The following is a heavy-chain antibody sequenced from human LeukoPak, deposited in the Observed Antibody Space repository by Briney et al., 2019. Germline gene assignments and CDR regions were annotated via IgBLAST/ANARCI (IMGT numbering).Heavy chain of an antibody. J-gene: IGHJ4*02. V-gene: IGHV4-39*01. CDR3: AGRAVVPAAVSYFDN. Sequence: SETLSLTCAVSRGSITNSSCYWGWIRQPPGKGLEWIGGIYYTGTTYYSPSLNSRITISMDTSKKQFSLRLASVTAADTAVCYCAGRAVVPAAVSYFDNWGQGTLVTVSS. D-gene: IGHD2-2*01. CDR2: IYYTGTT. CDR1: RGSITNSSCY.